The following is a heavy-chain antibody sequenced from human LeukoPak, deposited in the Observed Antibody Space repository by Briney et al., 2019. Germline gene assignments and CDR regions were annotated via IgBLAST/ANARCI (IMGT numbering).Heavy chain of an antibody. J-gene: IGHJ4*02. Sequence: SETLSLTCAVYGGSFSGYYWSWIRQPPGKGLEWIGEINHSGSTNYNPSPKSRVTISVGTSKNQFSLKLSSVTAADTAVYYCARFSSRNLHYWGQGTLVTVSS. CDR1: GGSFSGYY. CDR2: INHSGST. V-gene: IGHV4-34*01. CDR3: ARFSSRNLHY. D-gene: IGHD2/OR15-2a*01.